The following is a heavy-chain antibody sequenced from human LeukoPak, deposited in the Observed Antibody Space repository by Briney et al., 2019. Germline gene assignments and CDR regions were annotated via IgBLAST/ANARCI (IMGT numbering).Heavy chain of an antibody. CDR3: AKENYSSSWYETYYYYYYMDV. D-gene: IGHD6-13*01. CDR2: INLNRGGT. J-gene: IGHJ6*03. Sequence: GASVKVSCKASGYIFTGYYMHGVRQAAGQGVEGMGWINLNRGGTNYAQKFQGRVTMTRGTYISTAYIELSRLRSDETAVYYCAKENYSSSWYETYYYYYYMDVWGKGTTVTVS. V-gene: IGHV1-2*02. CDR1: GYIFTGYY.